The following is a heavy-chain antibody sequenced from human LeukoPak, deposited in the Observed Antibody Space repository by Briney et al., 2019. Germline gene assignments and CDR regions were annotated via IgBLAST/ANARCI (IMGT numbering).Heavy chain of an antibody. CDR3: AVGVGATTLIDY. CDR2: FDPEDGET. CDR1: GGTFSSYA. D-gene: IGHD1-26*01. V-gene: IGHV1-24*01. Sequence: ASVKVSCKASGGTFSSYAISWVRQAPGKGLEWMGGFDPEDGETIYAQKFQGRVTMTEDTSTDTAYMELSSLRSEDTAVYYCAVGVGATTLIDYWGQGTLVTVSS. J-gene: IGHJ4*02.